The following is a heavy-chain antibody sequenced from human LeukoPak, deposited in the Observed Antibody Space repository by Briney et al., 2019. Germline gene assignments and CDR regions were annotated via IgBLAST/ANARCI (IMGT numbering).Heavy chain of an antibody. D-gene: IGHD3-9*01. V-gene: IGHV1-69*01. CDR2: IIPIFGTA. CDR1: GGTFSSYA. J-gene: IGHJ4*02. CDR3: ARGGYFKHPPILTGYYSPFDY. Sequence: SVKVSCKASGGTFSSYAISWVRQAPGQGLEWMGGIIPIFGTANYAQKFQGRVTITADESTSTAYMELSSLRSEDTAVYYCARGGYFKHPPILTGYYSPFDYWGQGALVTVSS.